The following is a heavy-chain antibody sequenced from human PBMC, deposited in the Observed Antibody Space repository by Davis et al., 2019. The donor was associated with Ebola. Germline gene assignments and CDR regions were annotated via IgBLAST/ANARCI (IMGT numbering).Heavy chain of an antibody. CDR2: IYSGGST. CDR1: VFPFSSNY. CDR3: ASKDYYYGMDV. Sequence: GGSLRLSCAASVFPFSSNYMSWVRQAPGKGLEWVSVIYSGGSTYYADSVKGRFTISRDNSKNTLYLQMNSLRAEDTAVYYWASKDYYYGMDVWGQGTTVTVSS. V-gene: IGHV3-66*01. J-gene: IGHJ6*02.